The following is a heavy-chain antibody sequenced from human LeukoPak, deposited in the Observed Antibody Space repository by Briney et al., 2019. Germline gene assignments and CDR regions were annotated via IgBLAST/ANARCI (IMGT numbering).Heavy chain of an antibody. J-gene: IGHJ4*02. CDR1: GFTFSSYG. Sequence: GGSLRLSCAASGFTFSSYGTHWVRQAPGKGLEWVAVISYDGSNKYYADSVKGRFTISRDNSKNTLYLQMNSLRAEDTAVYYCAISNYYDSRGPDYWGQGTLVTVSS. CDR3: AISNYYDSRGPDY. D-gene: IGHD3-22*01. V-gene: IGHV3-30*03. CDR2: ISYDGSNK.